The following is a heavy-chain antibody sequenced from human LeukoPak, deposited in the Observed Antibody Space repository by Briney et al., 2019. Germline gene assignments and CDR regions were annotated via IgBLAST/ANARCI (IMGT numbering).Heavy chain of an antibody. CDR1: GYSISSGYY. D-gene: IGHD2-15*01. CDR2: IYHSGST. V-gene: IGHV4-38-2*01. CDR3: ARVRIARVDPDYFDY. Sequence: SETLSLTCAVSGYSISSGYYWGWIRQPPGKGLEWIGSIYHSGSTYYNPSLKSRVTISVDTSKNQFSLKLSSVTAAATAVYYCARVRIARVDPDYFDYWGQGTLVTVSS. J-gene: IGHJ4*02.